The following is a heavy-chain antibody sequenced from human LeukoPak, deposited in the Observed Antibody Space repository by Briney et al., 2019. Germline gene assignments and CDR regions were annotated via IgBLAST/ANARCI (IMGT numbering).Heavy chain of an antibody. V-gene: IGHV1-69*13. CDR2: IIPIFGTA. CDR1: GGTFSSYA. D-gene: IGHD6-19*01. Sequence: SVKVSCKASGGTFSSYAISWVRQAPGQGLEWMGGIIPIFGTANYAQKFQGRVTITADESTSTAYMELSSLRSEDTAVYYCAREASSSGWFDYWGQGTLVTVSS. J-gene: IGHJ4*02. CDR3: AREASSSGWFDY.